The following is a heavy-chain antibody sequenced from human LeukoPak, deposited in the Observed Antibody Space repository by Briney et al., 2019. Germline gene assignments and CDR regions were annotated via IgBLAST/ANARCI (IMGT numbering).Heavy chain of an antibody. V-gene: IGHV3-7*01. Sequence: PGGSLRLSCAASRFTFSNYWMSWVRQAPGKGLEWVANIKQDGSEKYYVDSVKGRFTMSRDNAKNSLYLQMNSLRAEDTAVYYCARQRGSYSFDYWGQGTLVTVPS. J-gene: IGHJ4*02. CDR3: ARQRGSYSFDY. CDR2: IKQDGSEK. CDR1: RFTFSNYW. D-gene: IGHD1-26*01.